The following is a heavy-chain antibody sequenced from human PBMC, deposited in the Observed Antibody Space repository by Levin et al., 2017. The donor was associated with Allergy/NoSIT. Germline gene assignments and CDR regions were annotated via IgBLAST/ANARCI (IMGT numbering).Heavy chain of an antibody. J-gene: IGHJ4*02. V-gene: IGHV3-23*01. Sequence: PGGSLRLSCAASGFTFSTYAMTWVRQAPGQGLEWVSAIDGSRSHITYADSVKGRFTISRDNSKNTLYLQMNGLKAEDTAVYYCATRCLSFICPMYYFAYWGQGTLVTVSS. CDR1: GFTFSTYA. D-gene: IGHD3-10*01. CDR3: ATRCLSFICPMYYFAY. CDR2: IDGSRSHI.